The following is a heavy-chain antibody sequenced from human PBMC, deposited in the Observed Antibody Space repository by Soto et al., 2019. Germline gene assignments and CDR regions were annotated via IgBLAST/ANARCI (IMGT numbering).Heavy chain of an antibody. V-gene: IGHV3-48*01. Sequence: GGSLRLSCAASGFTFSSYSMNWGRQAPGKGLEWVSYISSSSSTIYYADSVKGRFTISRDNAKNSLYLQMNSLRAEDTAVYHCARVEVGYYYGMDVWGQGTTVTVSS. CDR3: ARVEVGYYYGMDV. J-gene: IGHJ6*02. D-gene: IGHD3-3*01. CDR2: ISSSSSTI. CDR1: GFTFSSYS.